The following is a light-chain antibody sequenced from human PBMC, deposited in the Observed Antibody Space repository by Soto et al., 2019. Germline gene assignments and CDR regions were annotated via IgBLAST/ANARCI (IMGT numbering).Light chain of an antibody. J-gene: IGLJ3*02. V-gene: IGLV1-40*01. CDR1: SSNIGAGSD. Sequence: QSVLTQPPSVSGAPGQRVTISCTGSSSNIGAGSDVHWYQQLPGEAPKLLIFSNNQRPSGVPDRFSGSKSGTSASLAISGLQPEDEADYYCAAWDDSLSWVFGGGTKLTVL. CDR3: AAWDDSLSWV. CDR2: SNN.